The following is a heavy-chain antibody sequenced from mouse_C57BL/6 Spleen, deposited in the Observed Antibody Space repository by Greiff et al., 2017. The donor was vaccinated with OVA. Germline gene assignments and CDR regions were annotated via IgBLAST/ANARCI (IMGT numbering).Heavy chain of an antibody. J-gene: IGHJ2*01. CDR3: TRLDYSNFYFDY. Sequence: EVKVVESGGGLVQPGGSMKLSCAASGFTFSDAWMDWVRQSPEKGLEWVAEIRNKANNHATYYAESVKGRFTISRDDSKSSVYLQMNSLRAEDTGIYYCTRLDYSNFYFDYWGQGTTLTVSS. D-gene: IGHD2-5*01. CDR1: GFTFSDAW. V-gene: IGHV6-6*01. CDR2: IRNKANNHAT.